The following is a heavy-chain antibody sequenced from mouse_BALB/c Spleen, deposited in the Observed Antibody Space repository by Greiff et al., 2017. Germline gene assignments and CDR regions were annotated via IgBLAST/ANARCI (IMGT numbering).Heavy chain of an antibody. V-gene: IGHV1-55*01. Sequence: VQLQQPGAELVKPGTSVKLSCKASGYNFTSYWINWVKLRPGQGLEWIGDIYPGSGSTNYNEKFKSKATLTVDTSSSTAYMQLSSLASEDSALYYCAKTARATSFAYWGQGTLVTVSA. D-gene: IGHD3-2*01. CDR2: IYPGSGST. CDR3: AKTARATSFAY. J-gene: IGHJ3*01. CDR1: GYNFTSYW.